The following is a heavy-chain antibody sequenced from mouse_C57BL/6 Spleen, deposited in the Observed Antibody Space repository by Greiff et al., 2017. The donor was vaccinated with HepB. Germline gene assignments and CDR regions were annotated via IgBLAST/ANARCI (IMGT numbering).Heavy chain of an antibody. CDR3: ARGDYGTFAY. J-gene: IGHJ3*01. CDR1: GYTFTSYW. V-gene: IGHV1-69*01. CDR2: IDPSDSYT. Sequence: QVQLQQPGAELVMPGASVKLSCKASGYTFTSYWMHWVKQRPGQGLEWIGEIDPSDSYTNYNQKFKGKSTLTVDKSSSTAYMQLSSLTSADSAVYYCARGDYGTFAYWGQGTLVTVSA. D-gene: IGHD2-1*01.